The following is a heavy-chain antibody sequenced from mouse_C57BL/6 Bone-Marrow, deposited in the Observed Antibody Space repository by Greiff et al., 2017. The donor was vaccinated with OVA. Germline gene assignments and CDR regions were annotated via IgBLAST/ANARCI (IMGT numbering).Heavy chain of an antibody. J-gene: IGHJ4*01. Sequence: VQLKQSGTVLARPGASVKMSCKTSGYTFTSYWMHWVKQRPGQGLEWIGAIYPGNSDTSYNQKFKGKAKLTAVTSASTAYMELSSLTNEDSAVYYCTRNLYYGSSYYYAMDYWGQGTSVTVSS. CDR1: GYTFTSYW. D-gene: IGHD1-1*01. CDR3: TRNLYYGSSYYYAMDY. V-gene: IGHV1-5*01. CDR2: IYPGNSDT.